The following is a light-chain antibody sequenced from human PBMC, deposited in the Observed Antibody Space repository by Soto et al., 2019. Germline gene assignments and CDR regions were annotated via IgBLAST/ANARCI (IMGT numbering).Light chain of an antibody. CDR1: QSVSSTY. V-gene: IGKV3-20*01. Sequence: DIVLTQSPGTLSLSPGETATLSCRASQSVSSTYLAWYQQNPGQAPRVLIYGASTRATGIPDRFSGSGSGTDFTLIISGLEPEDFAVYYCQQYESSPRTFGQGTKVDIK. CDR3: QQYESSPRT. CDR2: GAS. J-gene: IGKJ1*01.